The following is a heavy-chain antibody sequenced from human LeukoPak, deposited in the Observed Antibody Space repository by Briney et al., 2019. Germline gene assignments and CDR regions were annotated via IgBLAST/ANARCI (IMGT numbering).Heavy chain of an antibody. CDR1: GFTFSSYE. J-gene: IGHJ4*02. D-gene: IGHD6-13*01. CDR2: ISSSGSTI. Sequence: GGSLRLSCAASGFTFSSYEMNWVRQAPGKGLERVSYISSSGSTIYYADSVKGRFTISRDNAKNSLYLQMNSLRAEDTAVYYCARDYSSSLDYWGQGTLVTVSS. CDR3: ARDYSSSLDY. V-gene: IGHV3-48*03.